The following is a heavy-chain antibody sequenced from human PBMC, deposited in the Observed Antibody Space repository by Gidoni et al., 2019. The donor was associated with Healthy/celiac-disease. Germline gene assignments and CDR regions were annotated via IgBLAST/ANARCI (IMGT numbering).Heavy chain of an antibody. Sequence: QVQLVQSGVEGTKPGASVKVSCQASGYTFPSHGISWVRQAPGHGLEWMAWIRAYTGNTNNAQKLQGRVTMSTDTSTSTAYMELRNLRSDDTAVYYCARDTYVWGSYRSLRGMLFDPWGQGTLVTVSS. V-gene: IGHV1-18*01. CDR3: ARDTYVWGSYRSLRGMLFDP. CDR2: IRAYTGNT. CDR1: GYTFPSHG. D-gene: IGHD3-16*02. J-gene: IGHJ5*02.